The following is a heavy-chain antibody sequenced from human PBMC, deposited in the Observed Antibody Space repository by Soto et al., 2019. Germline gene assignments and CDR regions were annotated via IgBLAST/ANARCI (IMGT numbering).Heavy chain of an antibody. D-gene: IGHD1-26*01. CDR2: IYPGDSDT. CDR1: GYSFTSYW. J-gene: IGHJ6*02. V-gene: IGHV5-51*01. CDR3: ARQATMGYYYHYGMDV. Sequence: PGESLKISCKGSGYSFTSYWIGWVRQMPGKGLEWMGIIYPGDSDTRYSPSFQGQVTISADKSTSTAYLQWSSLKASDTAMYYCARQATMGYYYHYGMDVWGQGTTVTVSS.